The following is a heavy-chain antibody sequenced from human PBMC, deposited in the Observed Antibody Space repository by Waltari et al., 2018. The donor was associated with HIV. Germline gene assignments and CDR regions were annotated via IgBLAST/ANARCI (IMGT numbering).Heavy chain of an antibody. Sequence: EVQLVVSGGGLVQPGRSLRLSCVASGFTFDDYAMHWVRQGPGKGLEWVSGISWNSGSIGYVDSVKGRFTISRDNAKNSLYLQMNSLRAEDTALYYCAKGYYDSSGYYYDWYFDLWGRGTLVTVSS. D-gene: IGHD3-22*01. J-gene: IGHJ2*01. CDR1: GFTFDDYA. CDR3: AKGYYDSSGYYYDWYFDL. CDR2: ISWNSGSI. V-gene: IGHV3-9*01.